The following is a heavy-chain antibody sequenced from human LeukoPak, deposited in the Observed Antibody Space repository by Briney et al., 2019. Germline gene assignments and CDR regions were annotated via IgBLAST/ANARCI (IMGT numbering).Heavy chain of an antibody. D-gene: IGHD3-9*01. J-gene: IGHJ6*04. CDR1: GGSFSGYY. CDR2: INHSGST. CDR3: ARGLRYFDWLLYGFDYYYGMDV. Sequence: SETLSLTCAVYGGSFSGYYWSWIRQPPGKGLEWIGEINHSGSTNYNPSLKSRVTISVDKSKNQFSLKLSSVAAADTAVYYCARGLRYFDWLLYGFDYYYGMDVWGKGTTVTVSS. V-gene: IGHV4-34*01.